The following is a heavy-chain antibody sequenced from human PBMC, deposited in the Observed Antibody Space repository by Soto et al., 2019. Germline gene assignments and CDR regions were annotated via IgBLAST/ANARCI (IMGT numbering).Heavy chain of an antibody. J-gene: IGHJ6*02. Sequence: GGSLRLSCAASGFTFSSYSMNWVRQAPGKGLEWVSSISSSSSYIYYADSVKGRFTISRDNAKNSLYLQMNSLRAEDTAVYYCAREQYYDFWSAYYYYYGTDVWGQGTTVTVSS. CDR3: AREQYYDFWSAYYYYYGTDV. V-gene: IGHV3-21*01. CDR2: ISSSSSYI. D-gene: IGHD3-3*01. CDR1: GFTFSSYS.